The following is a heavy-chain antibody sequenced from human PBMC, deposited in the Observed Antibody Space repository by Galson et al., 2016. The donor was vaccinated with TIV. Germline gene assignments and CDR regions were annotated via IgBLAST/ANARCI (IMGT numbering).Heavy chain of an antibody. Sequence: SLRLSCADSVFPFGGFSMNWVRQTPGKGLEWVAFISSTSSYTYYADSVRGRFTISRDNANNIVYLQMSSLRVEDTAVYYCARDPFFGSGSYYSVLWYFDYWGQGTQVTVAS. J-gene: IGHJ4*02. CDR1: VFPFGGFS. D-gene: IGHD3-10*01. CDR3: ARDPFFGSGSYYSVLWYFDY. V-gene: IGHV3-21*01. CDR2: ISSTSSYT.